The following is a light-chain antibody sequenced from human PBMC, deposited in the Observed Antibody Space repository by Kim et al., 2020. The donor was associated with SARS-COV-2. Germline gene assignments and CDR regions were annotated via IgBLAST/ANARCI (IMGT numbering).Light chain of an antibody. CDR1: PSHGTS. V-gene: IGKV3-11*01. Sequence: IELPQSPSPLSLSPAERATRSCRASPSHGTSLGWYQQRVGQAPRLLIYDAANRATGIPARFSGSGSGTDFRLTISSLEPADVAVYYCHQCTNWPPTFGGGTKVDIK. CDR3: HQCTNWPPT. J-gene: IGKJ4*01. CDR2: DAA.